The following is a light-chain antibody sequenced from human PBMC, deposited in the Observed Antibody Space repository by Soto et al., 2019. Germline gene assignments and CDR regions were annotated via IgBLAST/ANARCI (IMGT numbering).Light chain of an antibody. CDR2: GAS. CDR1: QSVSSN. Sequence: EIVMTQSPATLSVSPGERATLSCRASQSVSSNLDWYQQKPGQAPRLLIYGASTRATGIPARFSGSGSGTELTFTISSLQSEAFAVYYCQHYNNWPPRGTFGQGTKVEIK. V-gene: IGKV3-15*01. CDR3: QHYNNWPPRGT. J-gene: IGKJ1*01.